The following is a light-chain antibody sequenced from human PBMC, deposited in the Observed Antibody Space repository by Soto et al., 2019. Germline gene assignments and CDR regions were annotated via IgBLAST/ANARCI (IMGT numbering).Light chain of an antibody. CDR2: WAS. J-gene: IGKJ2*01. V-gene: IGKV4-1*01. CDR1: QSVLYSSTIKNY. Sequence: DIVMTQSPDSLAVSLGERATINCKSSQSVLYSSTIKNYLAWYQQKAGQPPKLLIYWASTRESGVPDRISGSGSGTDFTLTISSLQAEDVAVYYCQQYYSSPRTFGQGTKLEIK. CDR3: QQYYSSPRT.